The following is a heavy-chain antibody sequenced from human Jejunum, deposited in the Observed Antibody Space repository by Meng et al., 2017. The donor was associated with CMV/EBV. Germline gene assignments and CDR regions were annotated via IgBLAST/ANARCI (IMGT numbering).Heavy chain of an antibody. CDR3: AGDGLSGRYFDY. Sequence: SCKTSGYDFASNNSNWVRQAPRRGPEWMGWINTTTGIPTYAQGFTRRFVFSLDTSVSTTYLQISSLKAEDTAVYYCAGDGLSGRYFDYWGQGTLVTVSS. CDR1: GYDFASNN. D-gene: IGHD1-26*01. V-gene: IGHV7-4-1*02. CDR2: INTTTGIP. J-gene: IGHJ4*02.